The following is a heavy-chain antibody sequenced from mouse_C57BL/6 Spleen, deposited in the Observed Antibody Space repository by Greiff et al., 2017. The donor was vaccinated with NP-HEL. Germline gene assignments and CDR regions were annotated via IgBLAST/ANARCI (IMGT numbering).Heavy chain of an antibody. CDR1: GYTFTSYW. Sequence: QVQLQQPGAELVMPGASVKLSCKASGYTFTSYWMHWVKQRPGQGLEWIGEIDPSDSYTNYNQKFKGKSTLTVDKSSSTAYMQLSSLTSEDSAVYYGARSLSNYRRCAYWGQGTLGTGAA. V-gene: IGHV1-69*01. D-gene: IGHD2-5*01. CDR2: IDPSDSYT. J-gene: IGHJ3*01. CDR3: ARSLSNYRRCAY.